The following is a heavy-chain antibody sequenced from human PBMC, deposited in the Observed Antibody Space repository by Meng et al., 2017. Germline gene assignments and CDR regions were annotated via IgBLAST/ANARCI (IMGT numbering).Heavy chain of an antibody. J-gene: IGHJ5*02. CDR3: ARGLAVAGTVFWFDP. CDR1: GSTLTSYD. CDR2: MNPNSGNT. V-gene: IGHV1-8*03. D-gene: IGHD6-19*01. Sequence: VRRVRSGVGVKKPGASVKVSCKASGSTLTSYDINWVRQATGQGLEWMGWMNPNSGNTGYAQTFQGRVTITRNTSISTAYMELSSLRSEDTAVYYCARGLAVAGTVFWFDPWGQGTLVTVSS.